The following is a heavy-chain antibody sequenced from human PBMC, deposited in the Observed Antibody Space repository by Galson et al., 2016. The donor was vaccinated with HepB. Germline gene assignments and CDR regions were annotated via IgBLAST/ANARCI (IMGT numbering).Heavy chain of an antibody. CDR2: IKQDGGEK. J-gene: IGHJ4*02. CDR3: ARGAGAGY. D-gene: IGHD3-10*01. Sequence: SLRLSCAASGFIFRGYWMSWVRQAPGKGLEWVANIKQDGGEKYYVDSVKGRFTISRDNAKNSLYLQMSNLRAEDTAVYYCARGAGAGYWGQGTLVTVSS. V-gene: IGHV3-7*03. CDR1: GFIFRGYW.